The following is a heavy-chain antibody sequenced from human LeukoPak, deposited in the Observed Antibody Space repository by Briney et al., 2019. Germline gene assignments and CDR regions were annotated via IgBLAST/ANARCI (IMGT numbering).Heavy chain of an antibody. V-gene: IGHV1-69*13. CDR3: ASGLVVPAAGNYYYYMDV. D-gene: IGHD2-2*01. CDR2: IIPIFGTA. J-gene: IGHJ6*03. CDR1: GGTFSSYA. Sequence: ASVKVSCKASGGTFSSYAISWVRQAPGQGLEWMGGIIPIFGTANYAQKFQGRVTITADESTSTAYMELSSLRSEDTAVYYCASGLVVPAAGNYYYYMDVWGKGTTVTVSS.